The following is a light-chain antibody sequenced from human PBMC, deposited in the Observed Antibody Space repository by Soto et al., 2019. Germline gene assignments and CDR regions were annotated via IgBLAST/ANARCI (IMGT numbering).Light chain of an antibody. CDR3: QQRSNWPSIT. Sequence: ERVMTQSPSTRSVSPGERATLSCRASQSVSSNLAWYQQKPGQAPRLLIYDASNRATGIPARFSGSGSGTDFTLTISSLEPEDFAVYYCQQRSNWPSITFGQGTRLEIK. CDR1: QSVSSN. V-gene: IGKV3-11*01. CDR2: DAS. J-gene: IGKJ5*01.